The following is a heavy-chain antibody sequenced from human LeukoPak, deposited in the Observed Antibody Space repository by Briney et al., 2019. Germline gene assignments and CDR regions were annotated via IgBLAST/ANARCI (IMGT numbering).Heavy chain of an antibody. V-gene: IGHV4-31*03. CDR3: ARGSHEYDGSGYSFDY. Sequence: SETLSLTCTVSGGSITSDGYLWSWIRQHPGKGLEWIGDIYYTGNTKYNPSLKSRLTISVDTSKNQFSLRLTSVTAADTAVYHCARGSHEYDGSGYSFDYWGQGSSVTVSS. CDR1: GGSITSDGYL. CDR2: IYYTGNT. J-gene: IGHJ4*02. D-gene: IGHD3-22*01.